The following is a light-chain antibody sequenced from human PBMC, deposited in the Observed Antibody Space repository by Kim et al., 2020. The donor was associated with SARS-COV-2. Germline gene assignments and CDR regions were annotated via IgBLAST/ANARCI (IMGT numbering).Light chain of an antibody. CDR1: QGIASY. Sequence: IQLTQSPPSLSASIRDSVTITCRASQGIASYLAWYQQKPGKAPELLIYAASTLQSGVPSRFSGSGSGTDFTLTITSLQPDDSATYYCLQVNSYPHTFGRGTKLEI. CDR3: LQVNSYPHT. CDR2: AAS. V-gene: IGKV1-9*01. J-gene: IGKJ2*01.